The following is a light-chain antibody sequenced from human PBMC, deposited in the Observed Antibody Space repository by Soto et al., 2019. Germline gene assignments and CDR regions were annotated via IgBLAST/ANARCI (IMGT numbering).Light chain of an antibody. Sequence: HSVLTQPASVSGSPGQSITISCTGSSSDVGGYTFVSWYQHHPGKAPKVMIYEATKRPSGVSHRFSGSKSGNTASLTISGLQAEDEGEYYCCSYAGSMTWVFGGGTKLTVL. CDR3: CSYAGSMTWV. CDR1: SSDVGGYTF. V-gene: IGLV2-23*01. J-gene: IGLJ3*02. CDR2: EAT.